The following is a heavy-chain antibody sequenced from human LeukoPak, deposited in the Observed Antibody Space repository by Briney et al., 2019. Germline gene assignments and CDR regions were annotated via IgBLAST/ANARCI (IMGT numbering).Heavy chain of an antibody. V-gene: IGHV1-8*01. CDR1: GYTFTSYD. Sequence: ASVKVSCKASGYTFTSYDINWVRQATGQGLEWMGWMNPNSGNTGYAQKFQGRVTMTRNTSISTAYMELSSLRSEDTAVYYCARVSLDDYGDYAPGDYWGQGTLVTVSS. CDR3: ARVSLDDYGDYAPGDY. CDR2: MNPNSGNT. J-gene: IGHJ4*02. D-gene: IGHD4-17*01.